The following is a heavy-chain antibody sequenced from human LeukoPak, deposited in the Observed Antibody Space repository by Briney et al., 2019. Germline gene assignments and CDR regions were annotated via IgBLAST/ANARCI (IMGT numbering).Heavy chain of an antibody. J-gene: IGHJ6*03. CDR1: GYTLTELS. CDR3: ARSIPGSGSYYNRDYYYYYYYMDV. CDR2: FDPEDGET. D-gene: IGHD3-10*01. V-gene: IGHV1-24*01. Sequence: GASVKVSCKVSGYTLTELSMHWVRQAPGKGLEWMGGFDPEDGETIYAQKFQGRVTITTDESTSTAYMELSSLRSEDTAVYYCARSIPGSGSYYNRDYYYYYYYMDVWGKGTTVTVSS.